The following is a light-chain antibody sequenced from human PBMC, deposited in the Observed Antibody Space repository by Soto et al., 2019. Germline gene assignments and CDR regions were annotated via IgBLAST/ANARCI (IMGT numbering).Light chain of an antibody. CDR3: QQYRNWPRT. J-gene: IGKJ1*01. CDR1: QSVDIN. CDR2: GAS. V-gene: IGKV3-15*01. Sequence: EIVLTQSPATLSVSPGERVSLSCRASQSVDINLAWYQQKPGQAPRLLIYGASTRATDMPGRFSGRGSGTEFTLTISSLQSEDFAVYYCQQYRNWPRTFGQGTKVYIK.